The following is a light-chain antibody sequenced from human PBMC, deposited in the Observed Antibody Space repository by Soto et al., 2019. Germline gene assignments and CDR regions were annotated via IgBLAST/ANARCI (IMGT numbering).Light chain of an antibody. Sequence: EIVMTQSPATLSVSPGARATLSCRASQSVSNNLAWYQQKPGQAPRLLIYGAFTRATGIPASFSGSGSGKEFTLIISNLHSEDFEVSYGQQYNNWVFPFGPWTKVDIK. J-gene: IGKJ3*01. CDR3: QQYNNWVFP. CDR2: GAF. CDR1: QSVSNN. V-gene: IGKV3-15*01.